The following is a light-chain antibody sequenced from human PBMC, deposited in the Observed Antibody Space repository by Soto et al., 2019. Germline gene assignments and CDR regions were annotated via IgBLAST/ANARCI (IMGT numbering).Light chain of an antibody. CDR1: QSISSW. CDR3: QQHYTFPLT. Sequence: DIPMTQSPSTLSASVGDRVTITCRASQSISSWLAWYQQKPGKAPKLLISKASSLESGVPSRFSGSGSGTEFTLSISSLQPDDFATYYCQQHYTFPLTFGGGTKVEI. CDR2: KAS. J-gene: IGKJ4*01. V-gene: IGKV1-5*03.